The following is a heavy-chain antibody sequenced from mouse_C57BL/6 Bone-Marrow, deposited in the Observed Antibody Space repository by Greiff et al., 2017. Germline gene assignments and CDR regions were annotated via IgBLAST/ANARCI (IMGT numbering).Heavy chain of an antibody. CDR3: ARSGYYGPGYYFDY. V-gene: IGHV1-64*01. D-gene: IGHD1-2*01. CDR1: GYTFTSYW. Sequence: QVQLQQPGAELVKPGASVKLSCKASGYTFTSYWMHWVKQRPGQGLEWIGMIHPNSGSTNYNEKFKSKATLTVDKSSSTAYMQLSSLTSVDSAVXYCARSGYYGPGYYFDYWGQGTTLTVSS. CDR2: IHPNSGST. J-gene: IGHJ2*01.